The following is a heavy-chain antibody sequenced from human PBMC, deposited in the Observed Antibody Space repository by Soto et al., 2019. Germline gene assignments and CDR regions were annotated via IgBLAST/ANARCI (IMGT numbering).Heavy chain of an antibody. D-gene: IGHD6-19*01. Sequence: SETLSLTCTVSGGSITIYYLSWIRQPPGKGLEWIGYTYYSGSTNHNPSLKSRVTISVDTSKNQFSLKLSSVTAADTAVYYCAVSSTYYYYGVDVWGQGTTVTVSS. CDR3: AVSSTYYYYGVDV. CDR2: TYYSGST. CDR1: GGSITIYY. V-gene: IGHV4-59*01. J-gene: IGHJ6*02.